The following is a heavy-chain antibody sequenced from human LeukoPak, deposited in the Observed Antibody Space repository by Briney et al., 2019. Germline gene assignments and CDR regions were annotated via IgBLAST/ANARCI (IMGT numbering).Heavy chain of an antibody. CDR2: INPSGGST. V-gene: IGHV1-46*01. Sequence: ASVKVSCKASGYTFTSYYMHWVRQAPGQGLEWMGIINPSGGSTSYAQKFQGRVTMTRDMSTSTVYMELSSLRSEDTAVYYCVRLNREPYNYYYYMDVWGKGTTVTVSS. J-gene: IGHJ6*03. CDR1: GYTFTSYY. CDR3: VRLNREPYNYYYYMDV.